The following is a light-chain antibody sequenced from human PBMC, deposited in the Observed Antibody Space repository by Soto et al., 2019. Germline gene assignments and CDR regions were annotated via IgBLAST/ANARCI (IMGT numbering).Light chain of an antibody. J-gene: IGLJ1*01. CDR3: SSYTSISSLGI. Sequence: QSALTQPASVSGYLGQSITISCTGTGSDVGSYKYVSWYQQHPGKAPKLIIFEVSNRPSGVSDRFSGSKSGNTASLTISGLQAEDEADYFCSSYTSISSLGIFGNGTKLTVL. CDR2: EVS. V-gene: IGLV2-14*01. CDR1: GSDVGSYKY.